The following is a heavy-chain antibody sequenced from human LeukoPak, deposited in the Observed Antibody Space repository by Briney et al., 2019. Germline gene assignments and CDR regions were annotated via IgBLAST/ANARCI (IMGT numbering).Heavy chain of an antibody. CDR3: ARRLSITMIVVVITSYFDY. Sequence: SETLSLTCTVSGYSISSGYYWGWIRQPPGKGLEWIGSIYHSGSTYYNPSLKSRVTISVDTSKNQFSLKLSSVTAADTAVYYCARRLSITMIVVVITSYFDYWGQGTLVTVSS. J-gene: IGHJ4*02. V-gene: IGHV4-38-2*02. CDR2: IYHSGST. D-gene: IGHD3-22*01. CDR1: GYSISSGYY.